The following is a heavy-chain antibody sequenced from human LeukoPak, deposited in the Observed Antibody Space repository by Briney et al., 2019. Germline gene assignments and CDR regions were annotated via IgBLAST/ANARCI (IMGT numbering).Heavy chain of an antibody. V-gene: IGHV4-38-2*02. CDR2: IYHSGST. CDR1: GYSISSGYY. J-gene: IGHJ4*02. Sequence: SETLSLTCTVSGYSISSGYYWGWIRQPPGKGLEWIGSIYHSGSTYYNPSLKSRVTISVDTSKNQFSLKLSSVTAADTAVYYCARDVLVSSTRFDYWGQGTLVTVSS. CDR3: ARDVLVSSTRFDY. D-gene: IGHD2-8*02.